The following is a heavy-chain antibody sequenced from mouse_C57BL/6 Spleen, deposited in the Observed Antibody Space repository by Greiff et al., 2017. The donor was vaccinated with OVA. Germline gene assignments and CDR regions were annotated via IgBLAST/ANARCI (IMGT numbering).Heavy chain of an antibody. V-gene: IGHV1-18*01. Sequence: EVQLQQSGPELVKPGASVKIPCKASGYTFTDYYMDWVKQSHGKSLEWIGDINPNNGGTIYNQKFKGKATLTVDKSSSTAYMELRSLTSEDTAVYYCAIDGSSYGYFDVWGTGTTVTVSS. CDR2: INPNNGGT. CDR1: GYTFTDYY. J-gene: IGHJ1*03. D-gene: IGHD1-1*01. CDR3: AIDGSSYGYFDV.